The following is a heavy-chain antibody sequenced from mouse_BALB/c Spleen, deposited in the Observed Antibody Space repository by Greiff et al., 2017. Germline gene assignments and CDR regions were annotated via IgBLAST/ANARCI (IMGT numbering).Heavy chain of an antibody. Sequence: VQLQQSGPSLVQPSQSLSITCTVSGFSLTSYGVHWVRQSPGKGLEWLGVIWRGGSTDYNAAFMSRLSITKDNSKSQVFFKMNSLQADDTAIYYCAKQFITTVVARDGDAMDYWGQGTSVTVSS. J-gene: IGHJ4*01. V-gene: IGHV2-5-1*01. CDR2: IWRGGST. CDR1: GFSLTSYG. D-gene: IGHD1-1*01. CDR3: AKQFITTVVARDGDAMDY.